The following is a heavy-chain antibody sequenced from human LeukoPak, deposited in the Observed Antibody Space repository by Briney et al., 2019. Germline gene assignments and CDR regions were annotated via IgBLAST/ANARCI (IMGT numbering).Heavy chain of an antibody. D-gene: IGHD6-19*01. CDR1: GDSISYHNYY. CDR3: ARLRAMAGHRGGFDF. J-gene: IGHJ3*01. Sequence: SETLSLTCAVSGDSISYHNYYWDWIRQPPGKGLEWIGTVYYTGNTYYNPSLKSRVAVSVDTSKNQFSLQLTSMTAADTAVYYCARLRAMAGHRGGFDFWGRGTMVTVSS. V-gene: IGHV4-39*01. CDR2: VYYTGNT.